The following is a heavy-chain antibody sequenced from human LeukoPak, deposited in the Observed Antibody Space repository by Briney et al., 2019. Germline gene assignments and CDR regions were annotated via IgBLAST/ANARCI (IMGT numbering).Heavy chain of an antibody. CDR3: ARRRVGGIFWEPSSRRWFDP. J-gene: IGHJ5*02. V-gene: IGHV4-34*01. CDR1: GGSFSGYY. D-gene: IGHD1-26*01. CDR2: INHSGST. Sequence: PSETLSLTCAVYGGSFSGYYWSWIRQPPGKGLEWIGEINHSGSTNYNPSLKSRVTISVDTSKNQFSLKLSSVTAADTAVYYCARRRVGGIFWEPSSRRWFDPWGQGTLVTVSS.